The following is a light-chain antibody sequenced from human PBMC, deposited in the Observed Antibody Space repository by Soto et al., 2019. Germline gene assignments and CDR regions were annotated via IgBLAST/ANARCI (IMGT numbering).Light chain of an antibody. CDR3: RQYVSSPLT. CDR1: QSVRNNY. V-gene: IGKV3-20*01. J-gene: IGKJ4*01. Sequence: EIVLTQSPGTLSLSPGERATVSCRASQSVRNNYLTWYQQKPGQAPMLLIYDASNTTAGIPDRFSGSGSGIDFTLTISRLEPEDVAVYYCRQYVSSPLTFGGGTKVEIK. CDR2: DAS.